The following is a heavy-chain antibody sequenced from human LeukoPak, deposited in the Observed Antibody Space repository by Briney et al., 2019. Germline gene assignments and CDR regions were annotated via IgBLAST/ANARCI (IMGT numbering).Heavy chain of an antibody. CDR3: ARFCTSLVKYAFDI. V-gene: IGHV3-74*01. CDR1: GFTFSSYG. Sequence: GGSLRLSCAASGFTFSSYGMHWVRQAPGKGLVWVSRINSDGSSTSYADSVKGRFTISRDNAKNTLYLQMNSLRAENTAVYYCARFCTSLVKYAFDIWGQGTMVTVSS. D-gene: IGHD5-18*01. J-gene: IGHJ3*02. CDR2: INSDGSST.